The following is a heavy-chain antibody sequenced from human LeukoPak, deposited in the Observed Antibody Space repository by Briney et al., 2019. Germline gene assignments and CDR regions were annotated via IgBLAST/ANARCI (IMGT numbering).Heavy chain of an antibody. CDR1: GFTFSNYA. D-gene: IGHD6-19*01. J-gene: IGHJ4*02. V-gene: IGHV3-23*01. CDR3: AARPVADNPAPFDY. Sequence: GGSLRLSCAASGFTFSNYAMTWVRQPPGRGLECVSSITGSGSRTYYADSVKGRFTISRDSSKNTLFLQMNSLRADDTAVYYCAARPVADNPAPFDYWGQGTLVTVSS. CDR2: ITGSGSRT.